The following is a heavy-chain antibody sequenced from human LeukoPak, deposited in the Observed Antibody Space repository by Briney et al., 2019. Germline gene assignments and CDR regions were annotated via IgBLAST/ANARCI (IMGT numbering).Heavy chain of an antibody. CDR3: AKAADNGYYYYFDY. Sequence: GGSLRLSCAASGSTFSSYAMSWVRQAPGKGLEWVSAISGSGGSTYYADSVKGRFTISRDNSKNTLYLQMNSLRADDTAVYYCAKAADNGYYYYFDYWGQGTLVTVSS. V-gene: IGHV3-23*01. D-gene: IGHD3-22*01. CDR1: GSTFSSYA. J-gene: IGHJ4*02. CDR2: ISGSGGST.